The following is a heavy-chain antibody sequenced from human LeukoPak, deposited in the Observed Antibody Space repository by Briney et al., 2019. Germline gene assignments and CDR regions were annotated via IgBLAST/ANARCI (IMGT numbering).Heavy chain of an antibody. Sequence: GGSLRLSCAASGFIFDDHAMHGVRQAPGEGLEWVGGISWSRGVRVYADSVKGRFIISRDNALNSLFLEMDGLRSEDTAFYYCVQNRGVGGNYPENYSLDHWGKGTLVTVSS. J-gene: IGHJ4*02. D-gene: IGHD2-15*01. CDR3: VQNRGVGGNYPENYSLDH. CDR1: GFIFDDHA. V-gene: IGHV3-9*01. CDR2: ISWSRGVR.